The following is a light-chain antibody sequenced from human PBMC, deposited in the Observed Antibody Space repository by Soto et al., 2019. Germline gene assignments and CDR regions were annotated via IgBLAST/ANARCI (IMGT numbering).Light chain of an antibody. CDR1: SSDVGSYNL. Sequence: QSALTQPASVSGSPGQSITISCTGTSSDVGSYNLVSWYQQHPGKAPKLMIYEGSKRPSGVSNRFSGSKSGNTASLTISGLQDEDEDDYYCCSYAGSSTWVFGSGTKLTVL. J-gene: IGLJ1*01. CDR3: CSYAGSSTWV. V-gene: IGLV2-23*01. CDR2: EGS.